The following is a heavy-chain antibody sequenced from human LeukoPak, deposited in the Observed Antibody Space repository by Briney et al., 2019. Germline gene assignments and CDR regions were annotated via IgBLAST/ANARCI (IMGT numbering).Heavy chain of an antibody. J-gene: IGHJ6*03. Sequence: GGSLRLSCAASGFTFSSYGMHWVRQAPGKGLEWVAVISYDGSNKYYADSVKGRFTISRDNAKSSLYLQMNSLRDEDTAVYYCARDPYSGNYGDYYYYYMDVWGKGTTVTISS. CDR2: ISYDGSNK. V-gene: IGHV3-30*03. D-gene: IGHD1-26*01. CDR1: GFTFSSYG. CDR3: ARDPYSGNYGDYYYYYMDV.